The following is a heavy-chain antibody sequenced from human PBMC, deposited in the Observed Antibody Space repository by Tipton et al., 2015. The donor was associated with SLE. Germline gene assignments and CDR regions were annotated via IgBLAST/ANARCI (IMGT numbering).Heavy chain of an antibody. J-gene: IGHJ3*02. CDR1: GFTFSSYA. CDR2: ISSSSSYI. Sequence: SLRLSCAASGFTFSSYAMSWVRQAPGKGLEWVSSISSSSSYIYYADSVKGRFTISRDTAKNSLYLQMNSLRAEDTAVYYCASDFWSGYAFDIWGQGTMVTVSS. D-gene: IGHD3-3*01. V-gene: IGHV3-21*01. CDR3: ASDFWSGYAFDI.